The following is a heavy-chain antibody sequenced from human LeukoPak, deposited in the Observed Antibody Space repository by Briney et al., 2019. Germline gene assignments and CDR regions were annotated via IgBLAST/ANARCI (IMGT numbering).Heavy chain of an antibody. V-gene: IGHV3-74*01. CDR3: ARGYGDWFDP. D-gene: IGHD3-10*01. CDR2: INSDGSNT. CDR1: GFTFSSYW. Sequence: GGSPRLSCAASGFTFSSYWMHWVRQAPGKGLVWVSRINSDGSNTYYADSVKGRFSISRDNAKNTLYLQMNSLRAEDTAVYYCARGYGDWFDPWGQGTLVTVSS. J-gene: IGHJ5*02.